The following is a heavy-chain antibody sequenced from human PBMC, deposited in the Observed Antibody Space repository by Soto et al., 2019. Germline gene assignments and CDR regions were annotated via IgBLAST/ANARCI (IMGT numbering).Heavy chain of an antibody. Sequence: LKISCKGSGYSFTSYWIGWVRQMPGKGLEWMGIIYPGDSDTRYSPPFQGQVTISADKSISTAYLQWSSLKASDTAMYYCARHALPGGGTRHGMDVWGQGTTVTVSS. CDR3: ARHALPGGGTRHGMDV. D-gene: IGHD1-7*01. CDR1: GYSFTSYW. CDR2: IYPGDSDT. J-gene: IGHJ6*02. V-gene: IGHV5-51*01.